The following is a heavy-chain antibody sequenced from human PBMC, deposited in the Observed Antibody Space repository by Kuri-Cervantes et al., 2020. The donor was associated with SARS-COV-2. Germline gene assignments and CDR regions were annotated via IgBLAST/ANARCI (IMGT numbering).Heavy chain of an antibody. Sequence: LSCTVSGGSISSSSYYWGWIRQPPGKGLEWIGSIYYSGSTYYNPSVKSRVTISIDTSQNQFSLRLTSVTAADTAVYYCAREAQDSDNNFYAMDVWGQGTTVTVSS. CDR2: IYYSGST. V-gene: IGHV4-39*07. D-gene: IGHD1-1*01. J-gene: IGHJ6*02. CDR3: AREAQDSDNNFYAMDV. CDR1: GGSISSSSYY.